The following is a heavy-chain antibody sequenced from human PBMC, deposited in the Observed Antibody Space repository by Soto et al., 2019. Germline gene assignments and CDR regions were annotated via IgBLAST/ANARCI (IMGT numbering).Heavy chain of an antibody. J-gene: IGHJ4*02. CDR3: ARGPYDSSGYYYGY. Sequence: QVQLVQSGAEVKKPGSSVKVSCKASGGTFSSYAISWVRQAPGQGLEWMGGIIPIFGTANYAQKFQGRVTITADESTSTAYMELSSLRSEDTAVYYCARGPYDSSGYYYGYWGQGTLVTVSS. CDR2: IIPIFGTA. CDR1: GGTFSSYA. D-gene: IGHD3-22*01. V-gene: IGHV1-69*12.